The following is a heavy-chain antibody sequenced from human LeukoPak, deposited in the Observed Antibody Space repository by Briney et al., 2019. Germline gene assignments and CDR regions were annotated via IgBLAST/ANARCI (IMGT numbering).Heavy chain of an antibody. D-gene: IGHD2-15*01. CDR2: ISWNSGSI. CDR1: GFTFDDYA. V-gene: IGHV3-9*01. Sequence: GGSLRLSCAASGFTFDDYAMHWVRQAPGKGLEWVSGISWNSGSIGYADSVKGRFTISRDNAKNSLYLQMNSLRAEDTALYYCAKGGQYCSGGSCYSDYYYYYMDVWGKGTTVTISS. J-gene: IGHJ6*03. CDR3: AKGGQYCSGGSCYSDYYYYYMDV.